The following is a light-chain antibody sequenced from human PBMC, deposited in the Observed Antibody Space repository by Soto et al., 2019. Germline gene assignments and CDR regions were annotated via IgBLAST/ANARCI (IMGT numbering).Light chain of an antibody. V-gene: IGKV3-20*01. J-gene: IGKJ5*01. Sequence: EDVLTQSPATLPLSAGERATLPXKTSQSRGANLLAWYQHKPGXAPRXXXDDXSNRARGSPDRXSGSGSGTDFTRTITRLDPADCDLYYCHQYEIVPSTFGLGTRLEIK. CDR2: DXS. CDR3: HQYEIVPST. CDR1: QSRGANL.